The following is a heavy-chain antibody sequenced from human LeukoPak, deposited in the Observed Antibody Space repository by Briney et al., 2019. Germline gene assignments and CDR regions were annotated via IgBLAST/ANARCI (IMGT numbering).Heavy chain of an antibody. J-gene: IGHJ4*02. V-gene: IGHV3-20*04. CDR1: GFTFDDYG. CDR3: ARDFRHYYDSSGYGYDY. D-gene: IGHD3-22*01. Sequence: GGSLRLSCAASGFTFDDYGMSWVRQAPGKGLEWVSGINWNGGSTGYADSVKGRFTISRDNAKNSLYLQMNRLRAEDTALYYCARDFRHYYDSSGYGYDYWGQGTLVTVSS. CDR2: INWNGGST.